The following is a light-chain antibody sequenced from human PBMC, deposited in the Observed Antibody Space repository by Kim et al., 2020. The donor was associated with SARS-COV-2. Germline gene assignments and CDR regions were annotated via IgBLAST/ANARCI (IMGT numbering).Light chain of an antibody. V-gene: IGLV2-14*04. J-gene: IGLJ3*02. CDR3: SSYTSSSTRV. CDR1: SSDVGGYNY. CDR2: DVS. Sequence: GQSITISCTGTSSDVGGYNYVSLYQQHPGKAPKLMIYDVSKRPSGVSNRFSGSKSGNTASLTISGLQAEDEADYYCSSYTSSSTRVFGGGTQLTVL.